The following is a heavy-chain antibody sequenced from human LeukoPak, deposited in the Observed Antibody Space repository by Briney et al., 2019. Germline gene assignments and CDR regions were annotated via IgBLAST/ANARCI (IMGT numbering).Heavy chain of an antibody. J-gene: IGHJ4*02. CDR1: GGSISSYY. Sequence: PSETPSLTCTVSGGSISSYYWSWIRQPPGKGLEWIVYIYYSGSTNYNPSLKSRVTISVDTSKNQFSLKLSSVTAADTAVYYCARAGGEMATTYYFDYWGQGTLVTVSS. CDR2: IYYSGST. CDR3: ARAGGEMATTYYFDY. V-gene: IGHV4-59*01. D-gene: IGHD5-24*01.